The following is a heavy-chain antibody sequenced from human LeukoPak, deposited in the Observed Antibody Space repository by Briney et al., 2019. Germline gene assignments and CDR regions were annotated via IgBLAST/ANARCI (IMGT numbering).Heavy chain of an antibody. CDR2: IYYSGST. D-gene: IGHD6-13*01. V-gene: IGHV4-31*03. J-gene: IGHJ6*02. Sequence: SETLSLTCTVSGGSISSGGYYWSWIRQHPGKGLEWIGYIYYSGSTYYNPSLKSRVTISVDTSKNQFSLKLSSVTAADTAVYYCAPGYSSSWGAGYYGMDVWGQGTTVTVSS. CDR1: GGSISSGGYY. CDR3: APGYSSSWGAGYYGMDV.